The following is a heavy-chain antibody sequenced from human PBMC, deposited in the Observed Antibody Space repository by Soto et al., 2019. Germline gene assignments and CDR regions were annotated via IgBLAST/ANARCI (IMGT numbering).Heavy chain of an antibody. CDR1: GYSFTSYW. Sequence: PGESLKISCKGSGYSFTSYWITWVRQMPGKGLEWMGRIDPSDSYTNYSPSFQGHVTISADKSISTAYLQWSSLGASDTAMYYCARYCSGANCYGYNWFEPWGQGTLVTVSS. J-gene: IGHJ5*02. CDR2: IDPSDSYT. CDR3: ARYCSGANCYGYNWFEP. D-gene: IGHD2-15*01. V-gene: IGHV5-10-1*01.